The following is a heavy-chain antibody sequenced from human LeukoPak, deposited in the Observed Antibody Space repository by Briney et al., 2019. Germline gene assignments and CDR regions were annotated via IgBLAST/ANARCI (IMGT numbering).Heavy chain of an antibody. CDR1: GYTFTSYD. Sequence: ASVKVSCKASGYTFTSYDIIWVRQATGQGLEWMGWMNPNSGNTGYAQKFQGRVTITRNTPISTAYMELSSLRSEDTAVYYCARGSYDFWSGPRGYFDYWGQGTLVTVSS. CDR2: MNPNSGNT. D-gene: IGHD3-3*01. J-gene: IGHJ4*02. V-gene: IGHV1-8*03. CDR3: ARGSYDFWSGPRGYFDY.